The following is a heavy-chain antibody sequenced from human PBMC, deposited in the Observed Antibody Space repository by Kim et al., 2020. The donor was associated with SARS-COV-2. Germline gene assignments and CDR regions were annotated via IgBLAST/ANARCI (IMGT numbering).Heavy chain of an antibody. D-gene: IGHD1-26*01. CDR2: INYSGTT. V-gene: IGHV4-59*08. CDR3: ARFGRELSRGNAFDI. Sequence: SETLSLTCTVSGGSMSGYWWSWVRQPPGKRLEWIGHINYSGTTKYNPSLKSRVTVSVDTSKDQFSLKLPSVTAAVTAVYYCARFGRELSRGNAFDIWGQGTMGTVSS. CDR1: GGSMSGYW. J-gene: IGHJ3*02.